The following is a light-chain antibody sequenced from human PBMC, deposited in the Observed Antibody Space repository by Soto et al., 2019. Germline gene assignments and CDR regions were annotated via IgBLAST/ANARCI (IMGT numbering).Light chain of an antibody. V-gene: IGLV2-8*01. Sequence: QSALTQPPSASGSPGQSVTISCTGTTSDIGAYNYVSWYQQRPGKAPKLIIYEVTRRPSGVPDRIFGSKYDTTASLTVSGLQAEDEADYYCCSYAGSNNYYLFGPGTKLTVL. CDR3: CSYAGSNNYYL. CDR2: EVT. J-gene: IGLJ1*01. CDR1: TSDIGAYNY.